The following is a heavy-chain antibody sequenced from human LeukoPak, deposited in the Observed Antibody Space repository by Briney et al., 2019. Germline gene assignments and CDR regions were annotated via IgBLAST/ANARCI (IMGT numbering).Heavy chain of an antibody. D-gene: IGHD2-8*01. CDR3: AREGAETVYNY. J-gene: IGHJ4*02. Sequence: SETLSLTCTVSGGSISSSSYCWGWIRQPPGKGLEWIGSIYYSGSTYYNPSLKSRVTISVDTSKNQFSLKLSSVTAAHTAVYYCAREGAETVYNYWGQGTLVTVSS. V-gene: IGHV4-39*07. CDR1: GGSISSSSYC. CDR2: IYYSGST.